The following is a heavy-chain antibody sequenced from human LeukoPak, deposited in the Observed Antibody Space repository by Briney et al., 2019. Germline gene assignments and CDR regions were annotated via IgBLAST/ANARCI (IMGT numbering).Heavy chain of an antibody. J-gene: IGHJ4*02. CDR3: ARDGATYDFDY. CDR1: GYTFTGYY. CDR2: INPNSGGT. V-gene: IGHV1-2*02. Sequence: ASVKVSFKASGYTFTGYYMHWVRQAPGQGLEWMGWINPNSGGTNSAQKFQGRVTMTRDTSISTAYMELSSLRSDDTALYYCARDGATYDFDYWGQGTLVTVSS. D-gene: IGHD5-24*01.